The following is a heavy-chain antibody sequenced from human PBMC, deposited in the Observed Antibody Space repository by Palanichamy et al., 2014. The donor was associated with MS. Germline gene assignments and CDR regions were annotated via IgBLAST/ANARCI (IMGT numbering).Heavy chain of an antibody. D-gene: IGHD6-19*01. Sequence: QVQLVQSGAELKKPGASVRVSCKASGYTFTTYDLSWVRQATGQGLEWLRWMSPKSGNTGYAQKFQGRVTMTRDISINTAYMELTSLTSEDTAVYYYARGEGWGATSWYFDPWGRGTLVTVHS. J-gene: IGHJ2*01. CDR3: ARGEGWGATSWYFDP. CDR1: GYTFTTYD. V-gene: IGHV1-8*01. CDR2: MSPKSGNT.